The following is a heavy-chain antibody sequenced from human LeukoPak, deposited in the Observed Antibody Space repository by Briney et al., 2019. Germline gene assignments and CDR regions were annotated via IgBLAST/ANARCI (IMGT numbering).Heavy chain of an antibody. D-gene: IGHD2-2*01. CDR3: ARVVVVPAAMRRIYYMDV. CDR2: ISSSSSTI. V-gene: IGHV3-48*04. CDR1: GFTFSSYS. J-gene: IGHJ6*03. Sequence: PGGSLRLSCAASGFTFSSYSMNWVRQAPGKGLEWVSYISSSSSTIYYADSVKGRFTISRDNAKNSLYLQMNSLRAEDTAVYYCARVVVVPAAMRRIYYMDVWGKGTTVTVSS.